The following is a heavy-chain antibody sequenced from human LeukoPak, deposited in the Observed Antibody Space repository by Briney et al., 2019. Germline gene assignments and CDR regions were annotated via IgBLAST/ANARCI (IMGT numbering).Heavy chain of an antibody. Sequence: GESLKISCKGSGYSFTSYWIGWVRQMPGKGLEWMGRIDPSDSYTNYSPSFQGHVTISADKSISTAYLQWSSLKASDTAMYYCARLSYYYDSSGYYLGFDYWGQGTLVTVSS. J-gene: IGHJ4*02. D-gene: IGHD3-22*01. CDR1: GYSFTSYW. V-gene: IGHV5-10-1*01. CDR3: ARLSYYYDSSGYYLGFDY. CDR2: IDPSDSYT.